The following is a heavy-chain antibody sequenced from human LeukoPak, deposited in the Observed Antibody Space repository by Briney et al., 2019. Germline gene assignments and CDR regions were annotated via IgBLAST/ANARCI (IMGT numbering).Heavy chain of an antibody. CDR3: ARWGSELPDDAFDI. Sequence: SGGSLRLSSAASGFTCSNYAMSWVRQAPGKGLEWVSAISGSGGSTYYADSVKGRFTISRDNAKNSLYLQMNSLRVEDTAVYFCARWGSELPDDAFDIWGQGTMVTVSS. D-gene: IGHD6-25*01. V-gene: IGHV3-23*01. J-gene: IGHJ3*02. CDR2: ISGSGGST. CDR1: GFTCSNYA.